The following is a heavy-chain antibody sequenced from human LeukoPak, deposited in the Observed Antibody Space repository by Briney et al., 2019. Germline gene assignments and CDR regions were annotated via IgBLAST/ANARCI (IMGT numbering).Heavy chain of an antibody. J-gene: IGHJ4*02. Sequence: SETLSLTCTVSGGSISSYYWSWIRQPPGKGLEWIGYICYSGSTNYNPSLKSRVTISVDTSKNQFSLKLSSVTAADTAVYYCARWEYSSSLDYWGQGTLVTVSS. CDR1: GGSISSYY. V-gene: IGHV4-59*08. D-gene: IGHD6-6*01. CDR3: ARWEYSSSLDY. CDR2: ICYSGST.